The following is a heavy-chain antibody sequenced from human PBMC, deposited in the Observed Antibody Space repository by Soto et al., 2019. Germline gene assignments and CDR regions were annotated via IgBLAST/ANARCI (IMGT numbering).Heavy chain of an antibody. CDR2: INPNSGGT. J-gene: IGHJ4*02. Sequence: ASVKVSCKASGYTFTGYYMHWVRQAPGQGLEWMGWINPNSGGTNYAQKFQGWVTMTRDTSISTAYMELSRLRSDDTAVYYCARGLFRAMEPNFDYWGQGTLVTVSS. CDR3: ARGLFRAMEPNFDY. D-gene: IGHD5-18*01. V-gene: IGHV1-2*04. CDR1: GYTFTGYY.